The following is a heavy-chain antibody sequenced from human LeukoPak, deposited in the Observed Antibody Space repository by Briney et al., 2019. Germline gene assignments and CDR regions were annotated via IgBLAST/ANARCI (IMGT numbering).Heavy chain of an antibody. V-gene: IGHV4-39*07. J-gene: IGHJ4*02. CDR3: ARGTRLVRPYFDY. CDR2: IYYSGST. D-gene: IGHD6-19*01. CDR1: GGSISSSSYY. Sequence: SETLSLTCTVSGGSISSSSYYWGWIRQPPGEGLEWIGSIYYSGSTYYNPSLKSRVTISVDTSKNQFSLKLSSVTAADTAVYYCARGTRLVRPYFDYWGQGTLVTVSS.